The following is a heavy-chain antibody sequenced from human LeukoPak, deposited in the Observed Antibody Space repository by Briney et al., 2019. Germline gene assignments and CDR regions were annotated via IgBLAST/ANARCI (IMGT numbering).Heavy chain of an antibody. V-gene: IGHV3-48*03. CDR2: ISSSGSTI. Sequence: GGSLRLSCAASGFTFSSYEMNWVRQAPGKGLEWVPYISSSGSTIYYADSVKGRFTISRDNVKNSLYLQMNSLRVEDTAVYYCAELGITMIGGVWGKGTTVTISS. D-gene: IGHD3-10*02. CDR1: GFTFSSYE. J-gene: IGHJ6*04. CDR3: AELGITMIGGV.